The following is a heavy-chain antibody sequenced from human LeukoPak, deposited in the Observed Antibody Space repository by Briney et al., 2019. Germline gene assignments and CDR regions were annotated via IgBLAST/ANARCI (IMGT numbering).Heavy chain of an antibody. J-gene: IGHJ4*02. Sequence: GGSLRLSCAASGSTFGNYYMSWVRQAPGKGLEWVANIKHDGNWKFYADSVKGRFTVSRDNAEKSVYLHMSSLRAEDTAMYYCAKGSSAGRPYYFDYWGQGTLVTVSS. CDR2: IKHDGNWK. D-gene: IGHD3-10*01. V-gene: IGHV3-7*03. CDR3: AKGSSAGRPYYFDY. CDR1: GSTFGNYY.